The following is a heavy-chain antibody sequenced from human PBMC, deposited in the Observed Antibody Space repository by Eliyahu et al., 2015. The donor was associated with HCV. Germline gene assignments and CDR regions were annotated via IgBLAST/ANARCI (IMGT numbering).Heavy chain of an antibody. CDR2: VDPRGSYT. V-gene: IGHV1-46*02. D-gene: IGHD6-6*01. CDR1: GYTFNHYF. J-gene: IGHJ4*02. Sequence: QVQLVQSGAEVKXPGASVKVSCKASGYTFNHYFVHWVRQAPGQGLEWMGLVDPRGSYTTYARKFQGRVTMTTDTSTSTVYMELHSLSSDDTAVYYCARAYSSYQFDFWGQGTLVTVSS. CDR3: ARAYSSYQFDF.